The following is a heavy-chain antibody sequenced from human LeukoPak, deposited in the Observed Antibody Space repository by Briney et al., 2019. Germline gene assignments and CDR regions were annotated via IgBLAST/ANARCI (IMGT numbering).Heavy chain of an antibody. D-gene: IGHD6-13*01. CDR3: ARAKNSSWLALFDP. CDR1: GFTFSSYA. J-gene: IGHJ5*02. Sequence: GRSLRLSCAASGFTFSSYAMHWVRQAPGKGLEWVAVISYDGSNKYYADSVKGRFTISRDNSKNTLYLQMNSLRAEDTAVYYCARAKNSSWLALFDPWGQGTPVTVSS. CDR2: ISYDGSNK. V-gene: IGHV3-30-3*01.